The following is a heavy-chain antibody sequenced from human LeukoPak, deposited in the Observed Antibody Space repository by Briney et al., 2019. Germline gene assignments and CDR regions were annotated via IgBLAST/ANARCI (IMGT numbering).Heavy chain of an antibody. D-gene: IGHD6-13*01. Sequence: GGSLRLSCAASGFTFSSYAMSWVHQAPGKGLEWVSAISGSGGSTYYADSVKGRFTISRDNSKNTLYLQMNSLRAEDTAVYYCASAASSSWYYFDYWGQGTLVTVSS. CDR1: GFTFSSYA. CDR2: ISGSGGST. J-gene: IGHJ4*02. V-gene: IGHV3-23*01. CDR3: ASAASSSWYYFDY.